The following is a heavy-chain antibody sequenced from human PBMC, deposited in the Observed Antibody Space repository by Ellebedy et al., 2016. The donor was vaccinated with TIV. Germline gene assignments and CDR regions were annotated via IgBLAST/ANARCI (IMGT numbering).Heavy chain of an antibody. CDR1: GFTFSSYD. V-gene: IGHV3-13*01. Sequence: PGGSLRLACAASGFTFSSYDMHWVRQRTGKGLEWVSAISTAGDTYYPGSVKGRFTISRENAKNSMYLQMNSLRAEDTAVYYCARATAGFDYWGRGTLVTVSS. CDR2: ISTAGDT. J-gene: IGHJ4*02. CDR3: ARATAGFDY. D-gene: IGHD1-14*01.